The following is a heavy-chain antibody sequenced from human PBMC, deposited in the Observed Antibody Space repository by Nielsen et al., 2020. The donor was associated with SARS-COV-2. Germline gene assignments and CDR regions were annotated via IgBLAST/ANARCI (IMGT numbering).Heavy chain of an antibody. CDR2: IYPSVGST. J-gene: IGHJ5*02. D-gene: IGHD1-26*01. Sequence: ASVKVSCKASGYSLTSYDMHWVRQAPGQGLEWMGVIYPSVGSTIYAQKFQGRVSMTRDTSTSTVPMELRSLRSEDTAVYYCARGAWLDPWGQGTLVSVSS. V-gene: IGHV1-46*01. CDR3: ARGAWLDP. CDR1: GYSLTSYD.